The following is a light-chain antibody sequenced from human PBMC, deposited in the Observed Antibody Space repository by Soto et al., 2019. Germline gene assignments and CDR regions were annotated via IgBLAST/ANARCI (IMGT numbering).Light chain of an antibody. J-gene: IGKJ1*01. Sequence: EIVMTQSPASLSVSPGERATLSCRASRSVSSNLAWYQHKPGQAPRLLIYGASTRATAIPARFSGSGSGTEFTLTISSLQSEDFAVYYCQQYGSSPWTFGQGTKVEIK. CDR2: GAS. V-gene: IGKV3-15*01. CDR3: QQYGSSPWT. CDR1: RSVSSN.